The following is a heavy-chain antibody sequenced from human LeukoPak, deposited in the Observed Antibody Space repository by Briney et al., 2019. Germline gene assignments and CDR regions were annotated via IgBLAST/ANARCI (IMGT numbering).Heavy chain of an antibody. J-gene: IGHJ4*02. D-gene: IGHD2-2*01. CDR3: AAYHPPDY. CDR1: GFTFSTSG. V-gene: IGHV3-30*03. CDR2: ISYDGSNK. Sequence: GRSLRPSCAASGFTFSTSGTHWVRQAPGKGMKWVAVISYDGSNKYNADSVKGRFPISRDNSKNTLYLQMNSLRAEDTAVYDCAAYHPPDYWGQGTLVTVSS.